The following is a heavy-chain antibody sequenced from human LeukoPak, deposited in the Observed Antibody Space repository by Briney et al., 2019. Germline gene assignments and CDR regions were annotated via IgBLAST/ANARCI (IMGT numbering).Heavy chain of an antibody. Sequence: SETLSLTCTVSGGSISSSSYYWGWIRQPPGKGLEWIGEINHSGSTNYNPSLKSRVTISVDTSKNQFSLKLSSVTAADTAVYYCARGLSGYSSGWPHWGQGTLVTVSS. V-gene: IGHV4-39*07. CDR1: GGSISSSSYY. J-gene: IGHJ4*02. D-gene: IGHD6-19*01. CDR2: INHSGST. CDR3: ARGLSGYSSGWPH.